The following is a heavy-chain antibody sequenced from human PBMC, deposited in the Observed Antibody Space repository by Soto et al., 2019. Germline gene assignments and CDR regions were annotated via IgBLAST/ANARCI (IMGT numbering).Heavy chain of an antibody. V-gene: IGHV1-18*01. D-gene: IGHD3-16*01. Sequence: QVQLAQSTGEVKKPGASVRVSYKATGYTFIRYGIAWVRQAPGQGFEWMGWISPYNDHTVYAQKFQGRVTMTADTSTRTVYMNLRGLKSDDTAVYYCARGGYYDNSWGKLSHYGLDVWGQGTSVSVSS. CDR1: GYTFIRYG. CDR2: ISPYNDHT. CDR3: ARGGYYDNSWGKLSHYGLDV. J-gene: IGHJ6*02.